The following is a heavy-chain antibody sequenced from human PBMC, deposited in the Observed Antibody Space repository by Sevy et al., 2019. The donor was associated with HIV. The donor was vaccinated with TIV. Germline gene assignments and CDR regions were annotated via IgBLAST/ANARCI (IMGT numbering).Heavy chain of an antibody. V-gene: IGHV3-30*18. Sequence: GGSLRLSCAASGFTFSTYAMHWVRQAPGKGLEWVAVVSYDGTNKQYTDSVKGRFTISRDNSKKTLYLQMNSLRAEDTAVYYCAKDRVIQLRDYDYYGMDVWGQGAAVTVSS. CDR1: GFTFSTYA. J-gene: IGHJ6*02. D-gene: IGHD5-18*01. CDR2: VSYDGTNK. CDR3: AKDRVIQLRDYDYYGMDV.